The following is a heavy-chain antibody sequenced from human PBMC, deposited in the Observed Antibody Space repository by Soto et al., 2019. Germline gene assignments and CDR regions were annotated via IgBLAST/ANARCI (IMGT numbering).Heavy chain of an antibody. Sequence: QVQLVQSGAEVKKPGSSVKVPCKASGGTFSSYTISWVRQAPGQGLEWMGRIIPILGIANYAQKFQGRVTITADKSTSTAYMELSSLRSEDTAVYYCARARSGYDSYWGQGTLVTVSS. D-gene: IGHD5-12*01. J-gene: IGHJ4*02. V-gene: IGHV1-69*02. CDR1: GGTFSSYT. CDR3: ARARSGYDSY. CDR2: IIPILGIA.